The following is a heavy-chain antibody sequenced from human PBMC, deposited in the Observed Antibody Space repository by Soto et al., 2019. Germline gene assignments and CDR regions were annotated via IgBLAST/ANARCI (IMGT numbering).Heavy chain of an antibody. CDR3: VKDMAYGGNSGPFDC. J-gene: IGHJ4*02. CDR2: INWDSGGT. V-gene: IGHV3-43*01. D-gene: IGHD4-17*01. Sequence: EVQLVEAGGGMVHPGGSLRLSCAASGFTFIVYTMHWDRQAPGKGLEWVSLINWDSGGTYYADSVRGRFTISRDNSKNSLYLQMNSLRNEDTAFYYCVKDMAYGGNSGPFDCWGQRTLATVSS. CDR1: GFTFIVYT.